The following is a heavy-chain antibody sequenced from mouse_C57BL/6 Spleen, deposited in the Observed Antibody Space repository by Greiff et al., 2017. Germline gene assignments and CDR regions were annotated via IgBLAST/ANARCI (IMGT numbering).Heavy chain of an antibody. CDR3: ARHGDSNYDFDY. J-gene: IGHJ2*01. Sequence: DVMLVESGGDLVKPGGSLKLSCAASGFTFSSYGMSWVRQTPDKRLEWVATISSGGSYTDYPDSVKGRFTISRDNAKNTLYLQMSSLKSEDTAMYYCARHGDSNYDFDYWGQGTTLTVSS. D-gene: IGHD2-5*01. CDR2: ISSGGSYT. V-gene: IGHV5-6*02. CDR1: GFTFSSYG.